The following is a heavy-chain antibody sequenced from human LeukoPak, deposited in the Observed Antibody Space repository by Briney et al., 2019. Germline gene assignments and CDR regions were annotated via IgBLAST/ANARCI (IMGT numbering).Heavy chain of an antibody. J-gene: IGHJ4*02. D-gene: IGHD3-16*01. CDR2: IYHSGST. CDR1: GGSISNSNW. CDR3: ARHYGP. Sequence: SGTLSLTCAVSGGSISNSNWWNWVRQPPGKGLEWIGEIYHSGSTNYNPSLRSRVTISVDRSKNQFALKLTSVTATDTAVYYCARHYGPWGQGTLVTVSS. V-gene: IGHV4-4*02.